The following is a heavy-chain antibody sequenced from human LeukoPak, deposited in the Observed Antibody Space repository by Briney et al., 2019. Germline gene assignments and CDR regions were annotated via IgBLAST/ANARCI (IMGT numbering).Heavy chain of an antibody. V-gene: IGHV3-23*01. CDR2: ISGSGLST. D-gene: IGHD5-12*01. J-gene: IGHJ4*02. CDR1: GFTFSNYS. Sequence: GGSLRLSCAASGFTFSNYSMSWVRQAPGKGLEWVSAISGSGLSTYYADSVKGRFTISMEMTSLRVEDTAFYHCVRHFNSVATMQIDYWGQGILVSVSS. CDR3: VRHFNSVATMQIDY.